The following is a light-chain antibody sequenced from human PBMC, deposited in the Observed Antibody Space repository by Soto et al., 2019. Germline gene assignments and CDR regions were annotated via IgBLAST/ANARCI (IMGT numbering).Light chain of an antibody. J-gene: IGKJ1*01. V-gene: IGKV3-20*01. CDR1: QSVSSSY. CDR2: GAS. Sequence: EIVLTQSPGTLSLSPGERATLSCRASQSVSSSYLAWYQQITGQTPRLLIYGASSRATGIPDRFSGSGSGTDFTLTISRLEPEDFAVYYCQQYGSSHWTFGQGTKVEIK. CDR3: QQYGSSHWT.